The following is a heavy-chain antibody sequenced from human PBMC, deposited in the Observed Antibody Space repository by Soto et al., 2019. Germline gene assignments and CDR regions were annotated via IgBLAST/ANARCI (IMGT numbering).Heavy chain of an antibody. V-gene: IGHV1-46*01. CDR1: GYTFTSYY. CDR3: ASPPAGRYYGMDV. D-gene: IGHD2-2*01. Sequence: ASVKVSCKASGYTFTSYYMHWVRQAPGQGLEWMGIINPSGGSTSYAQKFQGRVTMTRDTSTSTVYMELSSLRSEDTAVYYRASPPAGRYYGMDVWGQGTTVTVSS. J-gene: IGHJ6*02. CDR2: INPSGGST.